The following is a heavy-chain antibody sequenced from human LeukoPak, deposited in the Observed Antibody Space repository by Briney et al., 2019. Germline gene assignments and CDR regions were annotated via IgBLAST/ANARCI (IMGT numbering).Heavy chain of an antibody. J-gene: IGHJ3*02. Sequence: PGGSLRLSCAASGFTVSNNLMSWVRQAPGKGLEWVSVIHSGGNTFYADSVKGRFTISRDNSKNMVYLQMNSLRAEDTAVYYCARELADNDAFDIWGQGTMVTVSS. V-gene: IGHV3-53*01. D-gene: IGHD3-9*01. CDR3: ARELADNDAFDI. CDR2: IHSGGNT. CDR1: GFTVSNNL.